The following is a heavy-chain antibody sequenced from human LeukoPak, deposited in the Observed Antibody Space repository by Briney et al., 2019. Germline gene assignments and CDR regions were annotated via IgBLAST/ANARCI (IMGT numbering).Heavy chain of an antibody. CDR3: ARDGYSYGYSPTYFDY. J-gene: IGHJ4*02. Sequence: SETLSLTCTVSGGSISSYYWSWIRQPPGKGLEWIGYIYYSGSTYYNPSLKSRVTISVDTSKNQFSLKLSSVTAADTAVYYCARDGYSYGYSPTYFDYWGQGTLVTVSS. CDR1: GGSISSYY. V-gene: IGHV4-59*12. CDR2: IYYSGST. D-gene: IGHD5-18*01.